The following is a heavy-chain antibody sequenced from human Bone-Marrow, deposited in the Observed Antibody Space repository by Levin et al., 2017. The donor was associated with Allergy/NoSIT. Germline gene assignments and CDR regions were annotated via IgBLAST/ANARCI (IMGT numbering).Heavy chain of an antibody. CDR2: INPNSGST. CDR3: ARGGFYESHGLDS. J-gene: IGHJ4*02. CDR1: GYTFTGYY. V-gene: IGHV1-2*06. D-gene: IGHD2/OR15-2a*01. Sequence: GESLKISCTASGYTFTGYYIHWVRQAPGQALEWMGRINPNSGSTNYAQKFQGRVTMTRDKSIDTAYMEMTRLKSDDTAVFYCARGGFYESHGLDSWGQGTLVIVSS.